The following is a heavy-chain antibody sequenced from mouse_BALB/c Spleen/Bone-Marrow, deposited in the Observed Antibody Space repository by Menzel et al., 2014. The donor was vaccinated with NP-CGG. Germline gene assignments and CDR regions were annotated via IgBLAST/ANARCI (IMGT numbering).Heavy chain of an antibody. CDR3: TRTYDYDEGGFDY. D-gene: IGHD2-4*01. CDR1: GYTFTGYW. CDR2: IYPSDSYT. J-gene: IGHJ2*01. V-gene: IGHV1-69*02. Sequence: QVQLQQSRAELVRPGASVKLSCKASGYTFTGYWINWVKQRPGQGLEWIGNIYPSDSYTNYNQKFKDKATLTVDKSSSTAYMQLSSPTSEDSAVYYCTRTYDYDEGGFDYWGQGTTLTVSS.